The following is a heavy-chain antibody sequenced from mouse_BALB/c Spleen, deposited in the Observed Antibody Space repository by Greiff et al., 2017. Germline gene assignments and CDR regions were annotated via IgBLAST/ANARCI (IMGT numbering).Heavy chain of an antibody. CDR1: GFDFSRYW. CDR3: ARPGVYYYGSRSYWYFDV. J-gene: IGHJ1*01. D-gene: IGHD1-1*01. CDR2: INPDSSTI. Sequence: EVKLLESGGGLVQPGGSLKLSCAASGFDFSRYWMSWVRQAPGKGLEWIGEINPDSSTINYTPSLKDKFIISRDNAKNTLYLQMSKVRSEDTALYYCARPGVYYYGSRSYWYFDVWGAGTTVTVSS. V-gene: IGHV4-1*02.